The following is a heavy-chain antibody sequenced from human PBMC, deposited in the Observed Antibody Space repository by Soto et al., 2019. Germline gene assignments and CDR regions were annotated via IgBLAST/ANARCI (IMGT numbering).Heavy chain of an antibody. Sequence: SETLSLTCTVSGASISGYYWSWIRKSAGKGLEWIGRIYATGTTDYNPSLKSRVTMSVDTSKKQFSLRLRSVTAADTAVYYCVRDGTKTLRDWFDPWGQGISVTVSS. CDR2: IYATGTT. V-gene: IGHV4-4*07. D-gene: IGHD1-1*01. CDR1: GASISGYY. CDR3: VRDGTKTLRDWFDP. J-gene: IGHJ5*02.